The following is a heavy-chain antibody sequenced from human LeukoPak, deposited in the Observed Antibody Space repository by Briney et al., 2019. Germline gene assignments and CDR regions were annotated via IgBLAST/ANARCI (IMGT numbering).Heavy chain of an antibody. CDR2: IREDGKKE. J-gene: IGHJ4*02. V-gene: IGHV3-7*01. CDR3: AKDIVGGGDDY. D-gene: IGHD2-21*02. CDR1: GFTFSSYG. Sequence: GGSLRLSCAASGFTFSSYGMHWVRQAPGKGLEWVANIREDGKKENYVDSVRGRFTISRDNAKNSIYLQMNSLRVEDTAVYYCAKDIVGGGDDYWGQGTLVIVSS.